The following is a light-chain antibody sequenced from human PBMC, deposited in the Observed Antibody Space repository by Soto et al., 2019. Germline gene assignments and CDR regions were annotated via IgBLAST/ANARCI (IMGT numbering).Light chain of an antibody. J-gene: IGKJ2*01. V-gene: IGKV3-20*01. CDR2: GAS. CDR3: QLDDTSLYT. CDR1: QSVSSSY. Sequence: EIVLTQSPGTLSLSPGERATLSCRASQSVSSSYLAWYQQKAGQAPRLLIYGASTRATGIPDRFSGSGSGTDFTLTISRLEPEDFAVYYCQLDDTSLYTFGQGTNLDIK.